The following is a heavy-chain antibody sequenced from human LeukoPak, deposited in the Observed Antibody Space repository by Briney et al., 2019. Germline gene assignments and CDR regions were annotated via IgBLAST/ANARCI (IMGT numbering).Heavy chain of an antibody. V-gene: IGHV4-39*01. CDR2: IYYSGST. Sequence: SETLSLTCTVSGGSISSSSYYWGWIRQPPGKGLEWIGSIYYSGSTYYNPSLKSRVTISVDTSKNQFSLKLSSVTAADAAVYYCARHFPGYSSAWCGFCDYWGQGTLVTVSS. J-gene: IGHJ4*02. D-gene: IGHD6-19*01. CDR1: GGSISSSSYY. CDR3: ARHFPGYSSAWCGFCDY.